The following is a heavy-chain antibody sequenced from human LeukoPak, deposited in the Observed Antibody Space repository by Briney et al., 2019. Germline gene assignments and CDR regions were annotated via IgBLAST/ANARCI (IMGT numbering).Heavy chain of an antibody. J-gene: IGHJ4*02. D-gene: IGHD4-17*01. V-gene: IGHV3-7*01. CDR2: IKQDGSEK. CDR1: GFTFSSYW. CDR3: ARDGDYGDYGY. Sequence: GGSLRLSCAASGFTFSSYWMSWVRQAPGKGLEGVANIKQDGSEKYYVDSVKGRFTISRDNAKNSLYLQMNSLRAEDTAVYYCARDGDYGDYGYWGQGTLVTVSS.